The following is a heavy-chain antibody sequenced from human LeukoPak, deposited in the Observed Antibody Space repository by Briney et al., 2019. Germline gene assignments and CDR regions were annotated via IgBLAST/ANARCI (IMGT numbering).Heavy chain of an antibody. D-gene: IGHD6-19*01. CDR3: AREMLAAVAAQS. CDR1: GFTFSRHS. CDR2: ISSSSIYI. J-gene: IGHJ5*02. Sequence: PGGSLRLSCAASGFTFSRHSMNWVRQAPGKGLEWVSSISSSSIYIYYADSVKGRFTISRDNAKNSLYLQMNSLRAEDTAVYYCAREMLAAVAAQSWGQGTLVTVSS. V-gene: IGHV3-21*01.